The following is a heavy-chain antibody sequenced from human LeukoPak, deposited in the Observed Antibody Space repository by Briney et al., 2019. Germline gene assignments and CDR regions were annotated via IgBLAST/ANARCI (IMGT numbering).Heavy chain of an antibody. D-gene: IGHD3-16*01. CDR3: AREVGGARSYFDY. CDR2: IYYSGST. CDR1: GGPISSSSYY. J-gene: IGHJ4*02. V-gene: IGHV4-39*07. Sequence: SETLSLTCTVSGGPISSSSYYWGWIRQPPGKGLEWIGSIYYSGSTYYNPSLKSRVTISVDTSKNQFSLKLSSVTAADTAVYYCAREVGGARSYFDYWGQGTLVTVSS.